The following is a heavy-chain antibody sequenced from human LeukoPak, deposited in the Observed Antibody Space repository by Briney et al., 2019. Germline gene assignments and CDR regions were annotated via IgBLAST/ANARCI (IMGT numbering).Heavy chain of an antibody. J-gene: IGHJ4*02. V-gene: IGHV4-30-2*01. CDR3: ARAPTSGYSYGSFTTYFDY. D-gene: IGHD5-18*01. CDR1: GGSIKSYY. Sequence: SEALSLTCTVSGGSIKSYYWSWIRQPPGKGLEWIGYIYHSGSTYYNPSLKSRVTISVDRSKNQFSLKLSSVTAADTAVYYCARAPTSGYSYGSFTTYFDYWGQGTLVTVSS. CDR2: IYHSGST.